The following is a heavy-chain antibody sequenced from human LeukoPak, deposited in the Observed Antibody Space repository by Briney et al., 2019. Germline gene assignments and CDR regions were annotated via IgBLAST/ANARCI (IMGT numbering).Heavy chain of an antibody. CDR2: MYYSGRT. J-gene: IGHJ4*02. CDR3: ARVWATTHELDY. Sequence: SETLSLTCSVSGDSISSYYWSWIRQPPGKRLEWIGYMYYSGRTDYNPSLKSRVTISVDASKNQFSLKLNSVTAADTAVYYCARVWATTHELDYWGQGILVTVSS. D-gene: IGHD5-12*01. V-gene: IGHV4-59*01. CDR1: GDSISSYY.